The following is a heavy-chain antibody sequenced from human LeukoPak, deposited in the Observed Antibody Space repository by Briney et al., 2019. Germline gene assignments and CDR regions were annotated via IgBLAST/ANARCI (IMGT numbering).Heavy chain of an antibody. J-gene: IGHJ3*02. Sequence: KPSETLSLTRAVSGYSISYGYYWGWIRQPPGKGLEWIGSIYHSGSTYCNPSLKSRVTISLDTSKNQFSLELTSVTAADTAVYYCARLAESLDLLDAFDIWGQGTMVTVSS. CDR1: GYSISYGYY. V-gene: IGHV4-38-2*01. CDR2: IYHSGST. CDR3: ARLAESLDLLDAFDI.